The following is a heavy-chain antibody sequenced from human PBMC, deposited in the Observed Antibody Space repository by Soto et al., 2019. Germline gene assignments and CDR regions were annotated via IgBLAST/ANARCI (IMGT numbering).Heavy chain of an antibody. Sequence: QAQLVQSGVEVKKPGASVKVSCKASGYSFTNYGITWVRQAPGQGFEWMGWISAYNGNTNYAQKFQGRVTMTTDASTSTAYLELRSLRSADTAVYYCARDRGVAPPVAGNTHYYYYMDVWGKGTTVTVSS. CDR3: ARDRGVAPPVAGNTHYYYYMDV. J-gene: IGHJ6*03. CDR2: ISAYNGNT. V-gene: IGHV1-18*01. CDR1: GYSFTNYG. D-gene: IGHD6-19*01.